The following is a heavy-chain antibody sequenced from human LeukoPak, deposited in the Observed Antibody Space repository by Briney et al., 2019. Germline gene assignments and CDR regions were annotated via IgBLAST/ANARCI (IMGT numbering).Heavy chain of an antibody. Sequence: ASVKVSCKASGYTFTGYYMHWVRQAPGRGLEWMGWINPNSGGTNYAQEFQGRVTMTRDTSISTAYMELSRLRSDDTAVYYCARDGGYCSGGSCYSSPVPYYYYGMDVWGQGTTVTVSS. CDR3: ARDGGYCSGGSCYSSPVPYYYYGMDV. V-gene: IGHV1-2*02. J-gene: IGHJ6*02. D-gene: IGHD2-15*01. CDR2: INPNSGGT. CDR1: GYTFTGYY.